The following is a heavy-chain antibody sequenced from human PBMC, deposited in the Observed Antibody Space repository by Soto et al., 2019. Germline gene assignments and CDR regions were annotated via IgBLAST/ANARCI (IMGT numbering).Heavy chain of an antibody. CDR2: IWYDGSNT. V-gene: IGHV3-33*01. CDR3: AGSLRSFAWLPLDY. J-gene: IGHJ4*02. D-gene: IGHD3-9*01. CDR1: GFTFSNYV. Sequence: QVQVVESGGGVVQPGRSLRVSCAASGFTFSNYVMHWVRQAPGKGLEWVAVIWYDGSNTYYADSVKGRFTISRDNSKNTLYLQMNSLRAEDTAVYYCAGSLRSFAWLPLDYWGQGTLVTVSS.